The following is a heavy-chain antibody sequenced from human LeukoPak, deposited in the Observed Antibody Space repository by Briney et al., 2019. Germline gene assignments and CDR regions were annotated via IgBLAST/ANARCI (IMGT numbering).Heavy chain of an antibody. CDR3: ARDHKGPKVLRFLEWLPSDRWFDP. CDR1: GYTFTSYD. D-gene: IGHD3-3*01. Sequence: GASVKVSCKASGYTFTSYDINWVRQATGQGLEWMGWMNPNSGNTGYAQKFQGRVTMTRNTSISTAYMELSSLRSEDTAVYYCARDHKGPKVLRFLEWLPSDRWFDPWGQGTLVTVSS. J-gene: IGHJ5*02. CDR2: MNPNSGNT. V-gene: IGHV1-8*01.